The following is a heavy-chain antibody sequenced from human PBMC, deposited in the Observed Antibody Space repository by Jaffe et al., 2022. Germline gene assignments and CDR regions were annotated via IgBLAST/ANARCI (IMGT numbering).Heavy chain of an antibody. J-gene: IGHJ3*02. CDR2: INAGNGNT. D-gene: IGHD5-18*01. V-gene: IGHV1-3*01. Sequence: QVQLVQSGAEVKKPGASVKVSCKASGYTFTSYAMHWVRQAPGQRLEWMGWINAGNGNTKYSQKFQGRVTITRDTSASTAYMELSSLRSEDTAVYYCARPLRGYSYGYGSGVGAFDIWGQGTMVTVSS. CDR1: GYTFTSYA. CDR3: ARPLRGYSYGYGSGVGAFDI.